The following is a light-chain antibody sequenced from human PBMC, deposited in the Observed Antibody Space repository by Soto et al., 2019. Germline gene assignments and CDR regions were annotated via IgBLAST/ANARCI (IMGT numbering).Light chain of an antibody. V-gene: IGLV2-11*01. J-gene: IGLJ1*01. Sequence: QSVLTQPRSVSGAPWQAVTISCTGTSSDVGGYNYVSWYQQHPGKAPKLMIYDVSKRPSGVPDRFSGSKSGNTASLTISGLQAEDEADYYCCSYAGSYTYVFGTGTQLTVL. CDR2: DVS. CDR3: CSYAGSYTYV. CDR1: SSDVGGYNY.